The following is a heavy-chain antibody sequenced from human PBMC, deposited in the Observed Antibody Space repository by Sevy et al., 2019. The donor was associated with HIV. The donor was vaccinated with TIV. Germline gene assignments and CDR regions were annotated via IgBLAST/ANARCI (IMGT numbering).Heavy chain of an antibody. CDR3: ARGATFYSDSSGRVLSVLGAFDI. Sequence: GGSLRLSCAASGFTVSSNYMSWVRQAPGKGLEWDSIIFSGGGTYYADSVQGRFTISRDNSKNMVYLQMNSLRAEDTAVFYCARGATFYSDSSGRVLSVLGAFDIWGRGTMVTVSS. CDR2: IFSGGGT. J-gene: IGHJ3*02. CDR1: GFTVSSNY. D-gene: IGHD3-22*01. V-gene: IGHV3-53*01.